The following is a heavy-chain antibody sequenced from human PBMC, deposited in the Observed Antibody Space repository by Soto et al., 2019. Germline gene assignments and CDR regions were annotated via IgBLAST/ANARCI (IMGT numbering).Heavy chain of an antibody. J-gene: IGHJ4*02. D-gene: IGHD6-13*01. CDR1: GGSISSYY. V-gene: IGHV4-39*01. Sequence: SETLSLTCTVSGGSISSYYWSWIRQPPGKGLEWIGSIYYSGSTYYNPSLKSRVTISVDTSKNQFSLKLSSVTAADTAVYYCARLYPPLRGSSWLDYWGQGTLVTVSS. CDR3: ARLYPPLRGSSWLDY. CDR2: IYYSGST.